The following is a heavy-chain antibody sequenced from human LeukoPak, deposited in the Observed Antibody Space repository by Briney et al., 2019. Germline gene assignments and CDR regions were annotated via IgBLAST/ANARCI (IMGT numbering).Heavy chain of an antibody. CDR2: ISWNSGSI. D-gene: IGHD3-10*01. V-gene: IGHV3-9*01. CDR3: AKDYGSGSYFTYYFDY. CDR1: GFTFDDYA. Sequence: GGSLRLSCAASGFTFDDYAMHWVRQAPGKGLEWVSGISWNSGSIGYADPVKGRFTISRDNAKNSLYLQMNSLRAEDTALYYCAKDYGSGSYFTYYFDYWGQGTLVTVSS. J-gene: IGHJ4*02.